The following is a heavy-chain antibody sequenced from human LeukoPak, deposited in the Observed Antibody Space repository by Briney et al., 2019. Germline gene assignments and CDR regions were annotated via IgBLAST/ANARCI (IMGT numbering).Heavy chain of an antibody. D-gene: IGHD3-22*01. CDR3: ARDTDSSGYYDAFDI. CDR1: GGTFSSYA. V-gene: IGHV1-69*06. Sequence: SVKVSCKASGGTFSSYAISWVRQAPGQGLEWMGGIIPIFGTANYAQKFQGRVTITADKSTSTAYMELSSLRSEDTAVYYCARDTDSSGYYDAFDIWGQGTMVTVSS. J-gene: IGHJ3*02. CDR2: IIPIFGTA.